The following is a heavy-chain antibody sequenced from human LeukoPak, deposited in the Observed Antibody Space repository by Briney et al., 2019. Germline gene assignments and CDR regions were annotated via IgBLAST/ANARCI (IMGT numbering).Heavy chain of an antibody. CDR1: GFTVSSNY. D-gene: IGHD2-2*01. J-gene: IGHJ4*02. V-gene: IGHV3-53*01. CDR3: ASSLGVVGSFDY. CDR2: IHSGGST. Sequence: PGGSLRLSCAASGFTVSSNYMSWVRQAPGKGLEWVSVIHSGGSTYYADSVKGRFTISGDNSKNTLYLQMNSLRAEDTAVYYCASSLGVVGSFDYWGQGTLVTVSS.